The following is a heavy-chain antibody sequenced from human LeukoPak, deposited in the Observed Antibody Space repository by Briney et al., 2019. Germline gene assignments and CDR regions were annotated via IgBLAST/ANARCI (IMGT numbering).Heavy chain of an antibody. V-gene: IGHV4-31*03. CDR1: RDSIRTYF. D-gene: IGHD3-22*01. CDR3: ARAARGYLYYFDY. Sequence: PSETLSLTCTVSRDSIRTYFWSWIRQHPGKDLEWIGYIYDTGSTYYNPSLKSRVAMSLDTSKNQFSLKLSSVTAADTAVYYCARAARGYLYYFDYWGQGTLVTVSS. J-gene: IGHJ4*02. CDR2: IYDTGST.